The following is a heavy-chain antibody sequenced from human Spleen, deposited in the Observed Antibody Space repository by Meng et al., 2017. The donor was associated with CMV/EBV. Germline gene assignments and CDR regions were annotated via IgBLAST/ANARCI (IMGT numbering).Heavy chain of an antibody. D-gene: IGHD2-2*01. V-gene: IGHV3-53*01. CDR1: GFTVSSNY. CDR3: ARGALGYCSSTICGWYFDL. J-gene: IGHJ2*01. Sequence: GESLKISCAASGFTVSSNYMSWVRQAPGKGLEWVSVIYSGGSTYYADSVKGRFTISRDNSKNTLYLQMNSLRAEDTAVYYCARGALGYCSSTICGWYFDLWGRGTLVTVSS. CDR2: IYSGGST.